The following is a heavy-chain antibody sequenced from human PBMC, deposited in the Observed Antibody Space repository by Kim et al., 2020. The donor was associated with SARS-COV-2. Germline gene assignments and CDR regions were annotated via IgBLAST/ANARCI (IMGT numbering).Heavy chain of an antibody. J-gene: IGHJ3*02. CDR3: ARDLAPKLRYSSSSKSGAFDI. CDR2: INTNTGNP. CDR1: GYTFTSYA. V-gene: IGHV7-4-1*02. Sequence: ASVKVSCKASGYTFTSYAMNWVRQAPGQGLEWMGWINTNTGNPTYAQGFTGRFVFSLDTSVSTAYLQISSLKAEDTAVYYCARDLAPKLRYSSSSKSGAFDIWGQGTMVTVSS. D-gene: IGHD6-6*01.